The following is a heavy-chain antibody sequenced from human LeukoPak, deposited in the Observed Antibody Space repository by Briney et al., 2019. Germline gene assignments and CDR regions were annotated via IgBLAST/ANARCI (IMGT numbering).Heavy chain of an antibody. D-gene: IGHD2-2*01. J-gene: IGHJ4*02. CDR3: ARRTASKCFDL. V-gene: IGHV3-23*01. CDR2: IVGSGDKT. Sequence: GGSLRLSCAASGFTFSSYVMSWVRQAPGKGLECASSIVGSGDKTYYADSVKGRFTISRDNSKNTLYLQMNSLRAEDTAVYYCARRTASKCFDLWGQGTLVTVSS. CDR1: GFTFSSYV.